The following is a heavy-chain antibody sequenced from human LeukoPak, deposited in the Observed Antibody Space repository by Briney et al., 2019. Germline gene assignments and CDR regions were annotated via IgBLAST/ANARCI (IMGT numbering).Heavy chain of an antibody. CDR3: ARGTSPDFDY. J-gene: IGHJ4*02. Sequence: GGSLRLSCAASGFTFSTDSMNWVRQAPGKGLEWVSSISSSSYIYYADSAKGRFTISRGNAKNSLYLQMNSLRAEDTAVYYCARGTSPDFDYWGQGTLVTVSS. D-gene: IGHD3-10*01. CDR2: ISSSSYI. V-gene: IGHV3-21*01. CDR1: GFTFSTDS.